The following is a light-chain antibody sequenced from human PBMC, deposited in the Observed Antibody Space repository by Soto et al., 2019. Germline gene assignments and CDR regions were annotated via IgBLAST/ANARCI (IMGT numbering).Light chain of an antibody. V-gene: IGKV3-15*01. CDR2: GAS. CDR1: QSVSSN. CDR3: QQYNNWPPIT. J-gene: IGKJ5*01. Sequence: EIVMTQSPATLPVSPGERATLSCRASQSVSSNLAWYQQKPGQAPRLLIYGASTRATGIPARFSGSGSGTEFTITISSLQSEDFAVYYWQQYNNWPPITFGQGTRLEIK.